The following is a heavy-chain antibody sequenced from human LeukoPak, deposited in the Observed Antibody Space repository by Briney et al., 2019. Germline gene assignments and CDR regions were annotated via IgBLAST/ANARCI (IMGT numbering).Heavy chain of an antibody. V-gene: IGHV4-34*01. D-gene: IGHD1-26*01. Sequence: PSETLSLACAVYGGSFSGYYWSWIRQPPGKGLEWIGEINHSGSTNYNPSLKSRVTISVDTSKNQFSLKLSSVTAADTAVYYCETVGATGVGYWGQGTLVTVSS. CDR2: INHSGST. J-gene: IGHJ4*02. CDR1: GGSFSGYY. CDR3: ETVGATGVGY.